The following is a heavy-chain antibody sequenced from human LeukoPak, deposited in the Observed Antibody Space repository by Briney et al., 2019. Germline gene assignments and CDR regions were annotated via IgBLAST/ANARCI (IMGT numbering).Heavy chain of an antibody. D-gene: IGHD4-11*01. CDR2: IKQNGAEK. Sequence: GGSLRLSCVASGFPFSSYWMTWVRQAPGKGLEWVANIKQNGAEKYYVDSVKGRFTISRDNAKNSLYLQMNSLRVEDTAMYYCARIGEDDYSHYVAFDVWGQGTMVTVSS. CDR1: GFPFSSYW. J-gene: IGHJ3*01. V-gene: IGHV3-7*01. CDR3: ARIGEDDYSHYVAFDV.